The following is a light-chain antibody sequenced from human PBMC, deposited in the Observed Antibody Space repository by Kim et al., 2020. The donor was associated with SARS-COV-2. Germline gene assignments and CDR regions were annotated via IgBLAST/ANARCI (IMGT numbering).Light chain of an antibody. J-gene: IGLJ1*01. CDR1: RSDVGAYNS. CDR3: YAFAGSDSYL. CDR2: DVS. Sequence: QSALTQPPSASGSPGQSVTISCTGTRSDVGAYNSVSWYQQHPGKAPKLIIFDVSKPSGVPDRFSGSKSGNTASLTISGLQAEDEADYYCYAFAGSDSYLFGTGTKVTVL. V-gene: IGLV2-8*01.